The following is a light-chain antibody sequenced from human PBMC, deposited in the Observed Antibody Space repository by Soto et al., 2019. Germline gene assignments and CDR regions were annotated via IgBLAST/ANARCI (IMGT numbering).Light chain of an antibody. J-gene: IGKJ3*01. CDR2: GAS. Sequence: ILSQSPGNQALFPGEGTHSFSRVSQSASSSYLAWYQQKPGQAPRLLISGASSRATGIPDRFSGSGSGTDFTLTISRLEPEDFAVYYCQQRSDWPLTFG. CDR1: QSASSSY. CDR3: QQRSDWPLT. V-gene: IGKV3D-20*02.